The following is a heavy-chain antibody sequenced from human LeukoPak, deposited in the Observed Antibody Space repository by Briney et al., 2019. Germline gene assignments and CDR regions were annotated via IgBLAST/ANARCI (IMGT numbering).Heavy chain of an antibody. V-gene: IGHV4-39*01. CDR1: GGSISSSSYY. D-gene: IGHD6-13*01. CDR3: ARHEPPAAGT. CDR2: IYYSGST. Sequence: ASETLSLTCTVSGGSISSSSYYWGWIRQPPGKGLEWIGSIYYSGSTYYNPSLKSRVTISVDTSKNQFSLKLSSVAAADTAVYYCARHEPPAAGTWGQGTLVTVSS. J-gene: IGHJ5*02.